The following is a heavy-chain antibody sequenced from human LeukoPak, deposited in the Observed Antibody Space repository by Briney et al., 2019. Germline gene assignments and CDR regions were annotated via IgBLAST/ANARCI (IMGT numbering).Heavy chain of an antibody. CDR2: ISGSGCST. CDR1: GFTFSSYA. D-gene: IGHD2-2*02. J-gene: IGHJ5*02. CDR3: AKDGCSSTSCYTLATKRLSWFDP. Sequence: GGSLRLSCAASGFTFSSYAMSWVRQAPGKGLEWVSAISGSGCSTYYADSVKGRFTISRDNSKNTLYLQMNSLRAEDTAVYYCAKDGCSSTSCYTLATKRLSWFDPWGQGTLVTVSS. V-gene: IGHV3-23*01.